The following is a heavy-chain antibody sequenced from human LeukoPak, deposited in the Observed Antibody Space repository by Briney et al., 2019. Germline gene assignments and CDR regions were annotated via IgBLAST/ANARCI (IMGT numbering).Heavy chain of an antibody. Sequence: SETLSLTCTVSGGSISSSSYYWGWIRQPPGKGLEWIGSIYYSGSTYYNPSLKSRVTISVDTSENQFSLKLSSVTAADTAVYYCARMTSSGWYREDYWGQGTLVTVSS. J-gene: IGHJ4*02. CDR2: IYYSGST. CDR1: GGSISSSSYY. D-gene: IGHD6-19*01. V-gene: IGHV4-39*07. CDR3: ARMTSSGWYREDY.